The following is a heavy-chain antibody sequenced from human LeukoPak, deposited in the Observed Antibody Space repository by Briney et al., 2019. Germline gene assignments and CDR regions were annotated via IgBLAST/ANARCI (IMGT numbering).Heavy chain of an antibody. CDR3: ARARNWNDVVWFDY. J-gene: IGHJ4*02. Sequence: GESLKISCKGSGYRFTSYWISWVRQMPGKGLEWTGRIDPTDSYTNYSPSFEGHVTISADKSTATVYLQWSSLKASDTAMYYCARARNWNDVVWFDYWGQGTLVTVSS. V-gene: IGHV5-10-1*01. CDR1: GYRFTSYW. CDR2: IDPTDSYT. D-gene: IGHD1-1*01.